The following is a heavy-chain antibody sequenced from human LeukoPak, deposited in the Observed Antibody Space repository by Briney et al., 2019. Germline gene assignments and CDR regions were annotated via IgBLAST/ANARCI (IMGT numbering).Heavy chain of an antibody. Sequence: GGSLILSCAASGLTFSSYSMNWVRQAPGKGLEWVSYISSSSSTIYYADSVKGRFTISRDNAKNSLYLQMNSLRAEDTAVYYCARAEKYYDFWSGSYGMDVWGQGTTVTVSS. V-gene: IGHV3-48*04. CDR3: ARAEKYYDFWSGSYGMDV. CDR2: ISSSSSTI. CDR1: GLTFSSYS. D-gene: IGHD3-3*01. J-gene: IGHJ6*02.